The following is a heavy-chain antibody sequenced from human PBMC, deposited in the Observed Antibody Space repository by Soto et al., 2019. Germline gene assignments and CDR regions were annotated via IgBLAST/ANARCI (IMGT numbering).Heavy chain of an antibody. V-gene: IGHV4-31*03. CDR1: GGSISSGGYY. Sequence: QVQLQESGPGLVKPSQTLSLTCTVSGGSISSGGYYWSWIRQHPGKGLEWIGYIYYSGSTYYNPSLKSRVTISVDTSKNQCSLKLSSVTAADTAVYYGARGCNYYESSGYFGYWGQGTLVTVSS. D-gene: IGHD3-22*01. J-gene: IGHJ4*02. CDR3: ARGCNYYESSGYFGY. CDR2: IYYSGST.